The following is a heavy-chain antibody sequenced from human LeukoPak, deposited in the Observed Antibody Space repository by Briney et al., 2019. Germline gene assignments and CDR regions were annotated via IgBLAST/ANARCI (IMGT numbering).Heavy chain of an antibody. Sequence: GESLKISCKGPGYSFTSYWIGWVRQMPGKGLEWMGIIYPGDSDTRYSPSFQGQVTISADKSISTAYLQWSSLKASDTAMYYCARPVSDYVGYFDYWGQGTLVTVSS. V-gene: IGHV5-51*01. CDR2: IYPGDSDT. J-gene: IGHJ4*02. D-gene: IGHD4-17*01. CDR3: ARPVSDYVGYFDY. CDR1: GYSFTSYW.